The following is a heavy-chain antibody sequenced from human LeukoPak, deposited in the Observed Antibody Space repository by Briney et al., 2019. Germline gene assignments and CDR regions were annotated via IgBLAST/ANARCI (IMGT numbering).Heavy chain of an antibody. J-gene: IGHJ6*02. CDR1: AFTFSNYG. CDR3: ARRGPFSGSYPGDYYGMDV. Sequence: GGSLRLSCAASAFTFSNYGMHWVRQAPGKGLEWVAVISYDGSNKYYADSVKGRFTISRDNSKNTLYLQMNSLRAEDTAVYYCARRGPFSGSYPGDYYGMDVWGQGTTVTVSS. CDR2: ISYDGSNK. D-gene: IGHD1-26*01. V-gene: IGHV3-30*03.